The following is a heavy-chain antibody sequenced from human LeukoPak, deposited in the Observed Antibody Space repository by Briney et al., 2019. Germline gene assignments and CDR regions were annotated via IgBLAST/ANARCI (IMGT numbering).Heavy chain of an antibody. V-gene: IGHV3-30*02. CDR1: GFTFSSYG. CDR2: IRYDGSNK. CDR3: ARALSNTVRGVGDY. D-gene: IGHD3-10*01. Sequence: GGSLRLSCAASGFTFSSYGMHWVRQAPGKGLEWVAFIRYDGSNKYDADSVKGRFTISRDNAKNSLYLQMNSLRAEDTAVYYCARALSNTVRGVGDYWGQGTLVTVSS. J-gene: IGHJ4*02.